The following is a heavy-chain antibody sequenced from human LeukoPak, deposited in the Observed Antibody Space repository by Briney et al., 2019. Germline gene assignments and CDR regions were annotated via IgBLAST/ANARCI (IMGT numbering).Heavy chain of an antibody. CDR1: GLTFSSAW. J-gene: IGHJ4*02. V-gene: IGHV3-15*01. Sequence: GGSLRLSCTASGLTFSSAWMSWVRQAPGKGLDWIGHIRGKADGGTPDYAAPVKGKFTISRDDSKGTLFLQMDSLQIEDTAVYYCTTARRASSSLDYWGQGTLVTVSS. CDR3: TTARRASSSLDY. D-gene: IGHD5-24*01. CDR2: IRGKADGGTP.